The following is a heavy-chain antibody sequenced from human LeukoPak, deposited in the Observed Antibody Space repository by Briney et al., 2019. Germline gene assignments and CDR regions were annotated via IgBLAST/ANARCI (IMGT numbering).Heavy chain of an antibody. CDR3: ARGPRTKWYYYDSSGSRAFDI. CDR1: GGSFSGYY. J-gene: IGHJ3*02. Sequence: SETLSPTCAVYGGSFSGYYWSWIRQPPGKGLEWIGEINHSGSTNYNPSLKSRVTISVDTSKNQFSLKLSSVTAADTAVYYCARGPRTKWYYYDSSGSRAFDIWGQGTMVTVSS. CDR2: INHSGST. V-gene: IGHV4-34*01. D-gene: IGHD3-22*01.